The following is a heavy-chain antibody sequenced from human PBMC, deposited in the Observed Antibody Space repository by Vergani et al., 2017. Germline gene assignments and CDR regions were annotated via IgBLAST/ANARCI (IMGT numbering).Heavy chain of an antibody. CDR1: GFTVSSNY. J-gene: IGHJ3*02. CDR2: IYSGGST. Sequence: EVQLVESGGGLIQPGGSLRLSCAASGFTVSSNYMSWVRQAPGKGLEWVSVIYSGGSTYYADSVKGRFTISRDNSKNTLYLQMNSLRAEDTAVYYCAREGSGSYSAFDIWGQGTMVTVSS. V-gene: IGHV3-53*01. CDR3: AREGSGSYSAFDI. D-gene: IGHD1-26*01.